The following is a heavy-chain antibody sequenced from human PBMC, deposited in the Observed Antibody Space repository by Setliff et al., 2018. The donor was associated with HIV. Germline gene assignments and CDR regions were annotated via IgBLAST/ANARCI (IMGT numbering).Heavy chain of an antibody. D-gene: IGHD6-13*01. Sequence: SETLSLTCTVSGGSISSSGYYWGWIRQPPGKGLEWIGTIYYSGSTYYNPSLKSRVTISVDTSKNQFSLKLSSVTAADTAVYYCAGFPLSSSWYFYWDQGTLVTVSS. CDR2: IYYSGST. CDR3: AGFPLSSSWYFY. V-gene: IGHV4-39*01. CDR1: GGSISSSGYY. J-gene: IGHJ4*02.